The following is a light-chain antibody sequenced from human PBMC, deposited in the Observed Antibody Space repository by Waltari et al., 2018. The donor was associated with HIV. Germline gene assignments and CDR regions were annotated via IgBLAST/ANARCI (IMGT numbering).Light chain of an antibody. CDR2: EDT. CDR1: SGNIANNH. CDR3: QSYDQTIPCV. J-gene: IGLJ1*01. V-gene: IGLV6-57*03. Sequence: NFVLTQPHSVSESPGKTVTISCARSSGNIANNHVQWYQHRPGSAPTPVIYEDTQRPSGVPDRFSGSIDTSSNSASLTIYELKTEDEADYYCQSYDQTIPCVFGTGTRLTVL.